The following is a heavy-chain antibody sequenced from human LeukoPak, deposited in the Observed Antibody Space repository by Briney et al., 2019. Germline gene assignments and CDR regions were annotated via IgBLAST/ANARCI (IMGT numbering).Heavy chain of an antibody. CDR3: ARRASYDASALRGHFFDY. Sequence: PSETLSLTCSVSGGSISSSSYYWVWIRQPPGKGLEWIGSIYYTGSTYYNPSLKSRVTISVDTSKNQFSLKLSSVTAADTAVYYCARRASYDASALRGHFFDYWGQGTLVTVSS. CDR1: GGSISSSSYY. D-gene: IGHD3-22*01. J-gene: IGHJ4*02. CDR2: IYYTGST. V-gene: IGHV4-39*01.